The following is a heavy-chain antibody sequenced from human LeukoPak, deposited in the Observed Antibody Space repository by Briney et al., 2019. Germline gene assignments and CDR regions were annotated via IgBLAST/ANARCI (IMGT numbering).Heavy chain of an antibody. Sequence: GESLKISCKGSGYSFSFYWIAWVRQMPGKGLEWMGIIYPGDSDTRYSPSFQGQVTISVDKSISTAYLQWGSLKASDTAMYYCARQDGEGSYYFDYWGQGSLVTVSS. J-gene: IGHJ4*02. CDR2: IYPGDSDT. CDR3: ARQDGEGSYYFDY. V-gene: IGHV5-51*01. CDR1: GYSFSFYW. D-gene: IGHD5-24*01.